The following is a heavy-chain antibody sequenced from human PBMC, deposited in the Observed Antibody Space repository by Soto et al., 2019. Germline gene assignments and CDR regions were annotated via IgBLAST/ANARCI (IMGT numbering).Heavy chain of an antibody. CDR1: GGSISSGGYY. CDR2: IYYSVST. Sequence: QVQLQESGPGLVKPSQTLSLTCTVSGGSISSGGYYCSWIRQHPGKGLEWIGYIYYSVSTYYNPSLKSRVTISVDTSKNQFSLKLSSVTAADTAVYYCARASRGAAGTLGWFDPWGQGTLVTVSS. J-gene: IGHJ5*02. D-gene: IGHD6-13*01. V-gene: IGHV4-31*03. CDR3: ARASRGAAGTLGWFDP.